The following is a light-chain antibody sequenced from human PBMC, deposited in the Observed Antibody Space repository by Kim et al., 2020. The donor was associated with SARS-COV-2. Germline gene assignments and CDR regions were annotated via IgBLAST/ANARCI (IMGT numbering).Light chain of an antibody. Sequence: ASVKLTCTLSSGHSSYAIAGHQQQPEKGPRYLMKLNGDGSHSKGDGIPDRFSGSSSGAERYLTISSLQSEDEADYYCQTWGTGIPVFGGGTKLTVL. V-gene: IGLV4-69*01. J-gene: IGLJ3*02. CDR3: QTWGTGIPV. CDR1: SGHSSYA. CDR2: LNGDGSH.